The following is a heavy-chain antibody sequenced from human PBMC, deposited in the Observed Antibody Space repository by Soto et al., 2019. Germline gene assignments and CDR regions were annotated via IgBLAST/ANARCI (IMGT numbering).Heavy chain of an antibody. D-gene: IGHD3-3*01. V-gene: IGHV5-51*01. CDR2: IYPGDSDT. Sequence: ESLKISCKGSGYSFTSYWIGWVRQMPGKGLEWMGIIYPGDSDTRYSPSFQGQVTISADKSISTAYLQWSSLKASDTAMYYCARHSYDFWTIDYYYYGMDVWGQGTTVTVSS. CDR3: ARHSYDFWTIDYYYYGMDV. J-gene: IGHJ6*02. CDR1: GYSFTSYW.